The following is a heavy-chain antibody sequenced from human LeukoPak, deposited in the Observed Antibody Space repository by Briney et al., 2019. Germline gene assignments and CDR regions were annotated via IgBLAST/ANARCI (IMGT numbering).Heavy chain of an antibody. CDR1: GFTFSSYE. J-gene: IGHJ3*02. Sequence: GGSLRLSCAASGFTFSSYEMNWVRQAPGKGLEWVSYISSSGSTIYYADSVKGRFTISGDNAKNSLYLQMNSLRAEDTAVYYCARDKGAVARDAFDIWGQGQWSPSLQ. D-gene: IGHD6-19*01. CDR3: ARDKGAVARDAFDI. CDR2: ISSSGSTI. V-gene: IGHV3-48*03.